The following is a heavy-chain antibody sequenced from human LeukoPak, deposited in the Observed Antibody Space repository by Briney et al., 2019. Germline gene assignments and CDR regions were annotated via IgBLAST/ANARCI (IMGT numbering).Heavy chain of an antibody. J-gene: IGHJ3*02. CDR3: ATGVGAPSDLGAFDI. CDR1: GYTLTELS. CDR2: FDPEDGET. V-gene: IGHV1-24*01. D-gene: IGHD1-26*01. Sequence: ASVKVSCKVSGYTLTELSMHWMRQAPGKGLEWMGGFDPEDGETIYAQKFQGRVTMTEDTYTDTAYMELSSLRSEDTAVYYCATGVGAPSDLGAFDIWGQGTMVTVSS.